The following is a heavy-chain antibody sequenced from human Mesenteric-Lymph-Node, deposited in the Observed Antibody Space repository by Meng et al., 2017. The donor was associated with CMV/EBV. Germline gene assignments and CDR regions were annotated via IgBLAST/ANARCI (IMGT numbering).Heavy chain of an antibody. CDR1: GFTFSSYA. CDR2: IDGGGGRT. V-gene: IGHV3-23*01. J-gene: IGHJ6*02. CDR3: TREMATIYYYYGMDV. Sequence: GGSLRLSCAASGFTFSSYAMSWVRQAPGKGLDWVSSIDGGGGRTYYADSVRGRFTIFRDNSKNTLYLQMNSLRAEDTAVYYCTREMATIYYYYGMDVWGQGTTVTVSS. D-gene: IGHD5-24*01.